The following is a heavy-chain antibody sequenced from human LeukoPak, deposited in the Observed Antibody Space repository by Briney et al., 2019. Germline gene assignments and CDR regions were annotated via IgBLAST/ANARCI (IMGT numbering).Heavy chain of an antibody. CDR2: IKEDGSEK. Sequence: PGGSLRLSCAASGFTFSSYWMSWVRQAPGKGLEWVANIKEDGSEKYYVGSVKGRFTISRHNSKNTLYLQMTSLRPEDTAVYYCAREEGPLDYWGQGTLVTVSS. CDR1: GFTFSSYW. J-gene: IGHJ4*02. CDR3: AREEGPLDY. V-gene: IGHV3-7*03.